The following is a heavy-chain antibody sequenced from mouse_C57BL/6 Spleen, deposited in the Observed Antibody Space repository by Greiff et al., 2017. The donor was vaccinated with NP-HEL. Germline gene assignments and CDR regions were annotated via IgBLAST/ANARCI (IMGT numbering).Heavy chain of an antibody. Sequence: VQLQQSGAELVKPGASVKISCKASGYTFTDYYINWVKQRPGKGLEWIGKIGPGSGSPYYNEKFKGKATLTADKSSSTAYMQLSSLTSEDSAVYICADYYGSSPWFAYWGQGTLVTVSA. J-gene: IGHJ3*01. CDR2: IGPGSGSP. V-gene: IGHV1-77*01. CDR3: ADYYGSSPWFAY. CDR1: GYTFTDYY. D-gene: IGHD1-1*01.